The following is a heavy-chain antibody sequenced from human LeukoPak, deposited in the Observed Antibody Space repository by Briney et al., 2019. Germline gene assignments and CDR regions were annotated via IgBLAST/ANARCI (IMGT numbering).Heavy chain of an antibody. D-gene: IGHD7-27*01. J-gene: IGHJ4*02. Sequence: SGPTLVNPTQTLTLTCTFSGFSLSTSGVGVGWIRQPPGKALEWLALIYWDDDKHYSPSLKSSITITKDTSKNQVVITMTNMDPVDTATYYCAHRRDWGSDFDYWGQGTLVTVSS. CDR2: IYWDDDK. V-gene: IGHV2-5*02. CDR1: GFSLSTSGVG. CDR3: AHRRDWGSDFDY.